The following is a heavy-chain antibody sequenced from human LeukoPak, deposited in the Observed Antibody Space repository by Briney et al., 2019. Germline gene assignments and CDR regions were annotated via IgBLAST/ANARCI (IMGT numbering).Heavy chain of an antibody. J-gene: IGHJ4*02. V-gene: IGHV1-2*02. D-gene: IGHD3-10*01. CDR1: GYTFTSYG. Sequence: ASVKVSCKASGYTFTSYGISWVRQAPGQGLEWMGWINPNSGGTNYAQKFQGRVTMTRDTSISTAYMELSRLRSDDTAVYYCARGADVLLWFGELLRWGQGTLVTVSS. CDR3: ARGADVLLWFGELLR. CDR2: INPNSGGT.